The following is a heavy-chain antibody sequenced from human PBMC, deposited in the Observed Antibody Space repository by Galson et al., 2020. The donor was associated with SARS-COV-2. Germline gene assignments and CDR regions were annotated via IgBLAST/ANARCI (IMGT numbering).Heavy chain of an antibody. CDR2: ISSYGYYI. J-gene: IGHJ4*02. CDR1: GFTFSRFG. CDR3: ARDRSTLASDY. D-gene: IGHD2-2*01. V-gene: IGHV3-21*01. Sequence: GASLKISCAASGFTFSRFGMNWVRQAPGKGLEWVSLISSYGYYIYYADSVRGRFTISRDDAKNSLYLQMSSLRAEDTAIYYCARDRSTLASDYWGQGTLVTVSS.